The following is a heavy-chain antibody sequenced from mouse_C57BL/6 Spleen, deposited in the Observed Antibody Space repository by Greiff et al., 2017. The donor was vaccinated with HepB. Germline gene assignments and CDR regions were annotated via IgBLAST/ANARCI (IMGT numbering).Heavy chain of an antibody. CDR2: ISDGGSYT. Sequence: DVQLQESGGGLVKPGGSLKLSCAASGFTFSSYAMSWVRQTPEKRLEWVATISDGGSYTYYPDNVKGRFTISRDNAKNNLYLQMSHLKSEDTAMYYCARDRLLRHFDYWGQGTTLTVSS. D-gene: IGHD2-4*01. J-gene: IGHJ2*01. CDR1: GFTFSSYA. CDR3: ARDRLLRHFDY. V-gene: IGHV5-4*01.